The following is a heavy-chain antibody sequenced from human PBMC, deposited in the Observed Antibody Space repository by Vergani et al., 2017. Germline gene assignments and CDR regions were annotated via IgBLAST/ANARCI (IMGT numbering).Heavy chain of an antibody. CDR1: GGSISSGSYY. Sequence: QVQLQESGPGLVKPSQTLSLTCTVSGGSISSGSYYWSWIRQPAGKGLEWIGRIYTSGSTNYSPSFQGHVTISADKSISTAYLQWSSLKASDTAMYYCARHDASWDRITIFGVVPNDAFDIWGQGTMVTVSS. V-gene: IGHV4-61*02. CDR2: IYTSGST. D-gene: IGHD3-3*01. J-gene: IGHJ3*02. CDR3: ARHDASWDRITIFGVVPNDAFDI.